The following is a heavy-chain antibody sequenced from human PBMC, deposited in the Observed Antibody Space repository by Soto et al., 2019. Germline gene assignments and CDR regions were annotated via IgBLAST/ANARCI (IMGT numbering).Heavy chain of an antibody. CDR1: GGSISSSNW. CDR3: ATQGLGIFHGLVDV. J-gene: IGHJ6*02. D-gene: IGHD2-15*01. Sequence: SETLSLTCAVSGGSISSSNWWSWVRQPPGKGLEWIGEIYHDGSTNYNPSLKSRVTISVDKSKNQFSLKLTSVTAADTAVYYCATQGLGIFHGLVDVWAQRTTVTVSS. V-gene: IGHV4-4*02. CDR2: IYHDGST.